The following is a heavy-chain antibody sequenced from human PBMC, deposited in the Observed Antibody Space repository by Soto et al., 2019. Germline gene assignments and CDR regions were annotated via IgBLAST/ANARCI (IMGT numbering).Heavy chain of an antibody. CDR1: GFTFSSYA. CDR2: ISGSGGST. V-gene: IGHV3-23*01. Sequence: LRLSCAASGFTFSSYAMSWVRQAPGKGLEWVSAISGSGGSTYYADSVKGRFTISRDNSKNTLYLQMNSLRAEDTAVYYCAKTETKYSSGWTNYFDYWGQRTLVTVSS. CDR3: AKTETKYSSGWTNYFDY. J-gene: IGHJ4*02. D-gene: IGHD6-19*01.